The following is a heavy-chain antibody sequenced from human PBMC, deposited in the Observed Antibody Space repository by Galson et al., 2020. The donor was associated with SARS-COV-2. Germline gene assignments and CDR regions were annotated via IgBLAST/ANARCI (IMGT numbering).Heavy chain of an antibody. CDR2: ISGSGAST. CDR1: GFTFSSYA. CDR3: AKMEGIAVAATPN. J-gene: IGHJ4*02. D-gene: IGHD6-19*01. V-gene: IGHV3-23*01. Sequence: GESLKISCAASGFTFSSYAMHWVRQAPGKGLEWVSSISGSGASTYYADSVKGRFTISRDNSKNTLYLQMNSLRAEDTAIYYCAKMEGIAVAATPNWGQGTLVTVSS.